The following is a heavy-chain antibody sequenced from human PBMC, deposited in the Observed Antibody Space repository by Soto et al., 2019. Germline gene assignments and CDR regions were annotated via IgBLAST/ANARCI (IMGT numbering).Heavy chain of an antibody. Sequence: SETLSLTCTVSGGPISSYYWSWIRQPAGKGLEWIGRIYTSGSTNYNPSLKSRVTMSVDTSKNQFSLKLSSVTAADTAVYYCARDRYCSGGSCPYYLDYWGQGTLVTVSS. CDR2: IYTSGST. V-gene: IGHV4-4*07. CDR3: ARDRYCSGGSCPYYLDY. J-gene: IGHJ4*02. CDR1: GGPISSYY. D-gene: IGHD2-15*01.